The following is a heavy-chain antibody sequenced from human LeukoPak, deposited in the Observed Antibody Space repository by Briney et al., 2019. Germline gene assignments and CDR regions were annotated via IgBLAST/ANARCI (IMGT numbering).Heavy chain of an antibody. CDR3: ARVRGDFYYYYGMDV. J-gene: IGHJ6*02. CDR2: ISAYNGNT. CDR1: GYTFTSYG. Sequence: ASVKASCKASGYTFTSYGISWVRQAPGQGLEWMGWISAYNGNTNYAQKLQGRVTMTTDTSTSTAYMELRSLRSDDTAVYYCARVRGDFYYYYGMDVWGQGTTVTVSS. D-gene: IGHD2-21*02. V-gene: IGHV1-18*04.